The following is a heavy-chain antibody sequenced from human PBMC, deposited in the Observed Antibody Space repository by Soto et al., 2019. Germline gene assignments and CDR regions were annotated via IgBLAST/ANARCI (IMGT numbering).Heavy chain of an antibody. CDR2: IYNGGST. Sequence: EVQLVESGGGLIQPGGSLRLSCAASGFTVSSNYMSWVRQAPGKGLEWVSVIYNGGSTYYADSVKGRFTISRDNSQNTLYLQLNSLRGEDTAVYYCARLAAVFYAMDVWGQGTTVTVSS. D-gene: IGHD6-19*01. CDR3: ARLAAVFYAMDV. CDR1: GFTVSSNY. V-gene: IGHV3-53*01. J-gene: IGHJ6*02.